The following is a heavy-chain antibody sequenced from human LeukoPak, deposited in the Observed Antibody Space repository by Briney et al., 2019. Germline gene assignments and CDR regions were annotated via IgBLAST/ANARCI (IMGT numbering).Heavy chain of an antibody. CDR2: ITPSDGA. V-gene: IGHV1-2*02. J-gene: IGHJ4*02. Sequence: ASVTVSCMSSGYTFTAYAMHWVRQAPGQGLEWMGWITPSDGANYAQKFQGRVTMTSDTSMSTAYMDLNRLTSDDTAVYFCARDLDGWGQGTLVTVSS. CDR1: GYTFTAYA. CDR3: ARDLDG.